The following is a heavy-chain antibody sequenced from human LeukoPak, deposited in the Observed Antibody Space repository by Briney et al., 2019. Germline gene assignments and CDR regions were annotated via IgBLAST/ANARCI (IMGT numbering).Heavy chain of an antibody. CDR3: AKSRGIGVRAFDI. J-gene: IGHJ3*02. D-gene: IGHD3-3*01. CDR1: GFVFEDFA. Sequence: PGRSLRLSCAASGFVFEDFAMNWVRQVPGKGLEWVSDISWNSDRKHYADSVKGRFTISRDNAKKSLYLEMNSLRVEDTAFYYCAKSRGIGVRAFDIWGEGTKVTDSS. CDR2: ISWNSDRK. V-gene: IGHV3-9*01.